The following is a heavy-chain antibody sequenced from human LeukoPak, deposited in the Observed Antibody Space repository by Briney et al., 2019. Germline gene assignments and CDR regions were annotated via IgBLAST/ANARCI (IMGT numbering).Heavy chain of an antibody. CDR2: IYSSGST. V-gene: IGHV4-59*01. CDR3: ARDQSFSSASGLDY. D-gene: IGHD6-6*01. J-gene: IGHJ4*01. Sequence: PSETLSLTCTVSGGSIISYYWSWIRQPPGKGLEWIGYIYSSGSTDYNPSLNSRVTISVDTSKNQFSLKLSSVTAADTAVYYCARDQSFSSASGLDYWGHGTLVTVSS. CDR1: GGSIISYY.